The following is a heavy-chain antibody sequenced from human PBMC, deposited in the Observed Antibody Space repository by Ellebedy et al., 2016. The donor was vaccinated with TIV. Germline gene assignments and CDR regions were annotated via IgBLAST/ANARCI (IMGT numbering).Heavy chain of an antibody. CDR1: AGTFSSYA. J-gene: IGHJ4*02. V-gene: IGHV1-69*04. CDR3: ARAYRVRGVYFDY. D-gene: IGHD3-10*01. Sequence: AASVKVSCKASAGTFSSYATSWVRQAPGQGLEWMGRIIHILGIANYAQKFQGRVTITADKSTSTAYMELSSLRSEDTAVYYCARAYRVRGVYFDYWGQGTLVTVSS. CDR2: IIHILGIA.